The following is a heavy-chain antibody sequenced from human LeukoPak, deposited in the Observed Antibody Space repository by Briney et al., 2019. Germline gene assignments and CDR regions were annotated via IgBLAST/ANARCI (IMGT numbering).Heavy chain of an antibody. CDR2: IRNDGTIK. CDR3: AKTGSTSWGYFDY. J-gene: IGHJ4*02. D-gene: IGHD6-13*01. V-gene: IGHV3-30*02. CDR1: GFTFTTYG. Sequence: QSGGSLRLSCATSGFTFTTYGMHWVRQAPGKGLEWVAFIRNDGTIKYFADSVKGRFTISRDNSKNTLYLQMSSLSAEDTAVYFCAKTGSTSWGYFDYWGQGTLVTVSP.